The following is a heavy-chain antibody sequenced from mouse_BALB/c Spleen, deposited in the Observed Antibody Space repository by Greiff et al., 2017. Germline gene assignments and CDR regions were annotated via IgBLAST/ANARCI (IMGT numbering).Heavy chain of an antibody. Sequence: QVQLQQSGAELVRPGTSVKVSCKASGYAFTNYLIEWVKQRPGQGLEWIGVINPGSGGTNYNEKFKGKATLTADKSSSTAYMQLSSLTSDDSAVYFCAREARLTHYAMDYWGQGTSVTVSS. CDR1: GYAFTNYL. CDR3: AREARLTHYAMDY. J-gene: IGHJ4*01. CDR2: INPGSGGT. V-gene: IGHV1-54*01.